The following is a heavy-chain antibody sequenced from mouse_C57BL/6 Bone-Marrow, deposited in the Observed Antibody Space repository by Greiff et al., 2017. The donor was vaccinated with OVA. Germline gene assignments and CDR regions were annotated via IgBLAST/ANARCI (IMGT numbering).Heavy chain of an antibody. CDR3: AKIYYGYPYAMDY. CDR1: GYTFTSYW. J-gene: IGHJ4*01. CDR2: INPSSGYT. V-gene: IGHV1-7*01. Sequence: VKLVESGAELAKPGASVKLSCKASGYTFTSYWMHWVKQRPGQGLEWIGYINPSSGYTKYNQKFKDKATLTADKSSSTAYMQLSSLTYEDSAVYYCAKIYYGYPYAMDYWGQGTSVTVSS. D-gene: IGHD2-2*01.